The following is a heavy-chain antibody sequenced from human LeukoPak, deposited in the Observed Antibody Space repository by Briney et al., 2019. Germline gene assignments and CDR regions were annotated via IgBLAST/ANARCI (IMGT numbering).Heavy chain of an antibody. D-gene: IGHD3-22*01. Sequence: SETLSLTCAVYGGSFSGYYWSWIRQPPGKGLEWIGEINHSGSTNYNPSLKSRVTISVDTSKNQFSLKLSSVTAADTAVYYCARVPYEYYYDSSGPHPPDAFDIWGRGTMVTVSS. V-gene: IGHV4-34*01. J-gene: IGHJ3*02. CDR3: ARVPYEYYYDSSGPHPPDAFDI. CDR2: INHSGST. CDR1: GGSFSGYY.